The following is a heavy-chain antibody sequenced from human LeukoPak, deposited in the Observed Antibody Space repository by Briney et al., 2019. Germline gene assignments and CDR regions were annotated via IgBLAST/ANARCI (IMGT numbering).Heavy chain of an antibody. CDR2: INPQNGAT. CDR3: ARAGGRSWFDP. CDR1: GYTFTDYY. J-gene: IGHJ5*02. V-gene: IGHV1-2*02. Sequence: ASVKVSCKASGYTFTDYYLHWVRLAPGQRLQWMGWINPQNGATYYEQKFQGRIAMTRDTSMSTAYMELSRLTSDDTAVYYCARAGGRSWFDPWGQGTLVTVSS.